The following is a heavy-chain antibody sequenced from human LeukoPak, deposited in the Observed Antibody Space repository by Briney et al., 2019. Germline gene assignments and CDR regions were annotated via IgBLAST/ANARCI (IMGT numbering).Heavy chain of an antibody. Sequence: GGSLRLSCAASGFTFSSYAMHWARQAPGKGLEWVAVISYDGSNKYYADSVKGRFTISRDNAKNSLYLQMNSLRAEDTAVYYCARDRDGYNNPGYWGQGTLVTVSS. CDR1: GFTFSSYA. V-gene: IGHV3-30*04. CDR3: ARDRDGYNNPGY. J-gene: IGHJ4*02. CDR2: ISYDGSNK. D-gene: IGHD5-24*01.